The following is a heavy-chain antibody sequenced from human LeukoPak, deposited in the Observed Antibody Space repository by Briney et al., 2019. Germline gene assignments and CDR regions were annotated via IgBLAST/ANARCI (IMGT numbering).Heavy chain of an antibody. V-gene: IGHV3-30-3*01. CDR2: ISYDGSNN. CDR1: GFTFSSYA. CDR3: ASLQGGSGSYPQSNFDY. J-gene: IGHJ4*02. Sequence: GGSLRLSCAASGFTFSSYAMHWVRQAPGKGLEWVAVISYDGSNNYYADSVKGRFTISRDNSKNMLLLQMNTLRVEDTAVYYCASLQGGSGSYPQSNFDYWGQGTLVTVSS. D-gene: IGHD3-10*01.